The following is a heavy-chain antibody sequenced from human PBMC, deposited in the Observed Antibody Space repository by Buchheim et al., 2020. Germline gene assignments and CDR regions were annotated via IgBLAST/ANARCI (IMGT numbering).Heavy chain of an antibody. D-gene: IGHD3-3*01. J-gene: IGHJ4*02. Sequence: EVQLLESGGGLVQPGGSLRLSCAASGFTFSSYAMSWVRQAPGKGLEWVSAISGSGGSTYYADSGKGRFTISRGNSKNTLELQMNSLRAEDTAVYYCAKDPSTIFGVVMSPNFDYWGQGTL. CDR2: ISGSGGST. V-gene: IGHV3-23*01. CDR1: GFTFSSYA. CDR3: AKDPSTIFGVVMSPNFDY.